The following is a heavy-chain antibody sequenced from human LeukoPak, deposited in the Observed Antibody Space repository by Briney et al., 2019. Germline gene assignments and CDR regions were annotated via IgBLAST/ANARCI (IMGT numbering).Heavy chain of an antibody. Sequence: PGGSLRLSCAASGFISSSYEMNWVRQAPGKGLEWLSYITGSGSTINYADSVKGRFTISRDNAKNSLYLQMDSLRAEDTAVYYCARDATPQYSSGWVFFDSWGQGTLVTVSS. J-gene: IGHJ4*02. CDR1: GFISSSYE. D-gene: IGHD6-19*01. V-gene: IGHV3-48*03. CDR2: ITGSGSTI. CDR3: ARDATPQYSSGWVFFDS.